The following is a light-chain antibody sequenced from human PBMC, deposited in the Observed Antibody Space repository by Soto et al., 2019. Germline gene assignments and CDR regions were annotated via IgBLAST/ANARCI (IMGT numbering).Light chain of an antibody. CDR3: QQHETLIT. Sequence: EIVLTQSPGILYLSPGDRATLSSRASQSLSSSYFAWYQHKPGQGPRLLIYGAFTRATGIPDRFSGSGSGTDFTLTISRLEPEDFAVYYCQQHETLITFGQGTRLEI. J-gene: IGKJ5*01. V-gene: IGKV3-20*01. CDR1: QSLSSSY. CDR2: GAF.